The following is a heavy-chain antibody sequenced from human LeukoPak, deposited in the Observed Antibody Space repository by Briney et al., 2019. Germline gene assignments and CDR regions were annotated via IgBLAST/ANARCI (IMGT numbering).Heavy chain of an antibody. CDR3: ARDEGYSYALPDAFDI. D-gene: IGHD5-18*01. J-gene: IGHJ3*02. CDR1: GGTFGSYA. V-gene: IGHV1-69*06. CDR2: IIPIFGTA. Sequence: SVKVSCKASGGTFGSYAISWVRQAPGQGLEWMGGIIPIFGTANYAQKFQGRVTITADKSTSTAYMELSSLRSEDTAVYYCARDEGYSYALPDAFDIWGQGTMVTVSS.